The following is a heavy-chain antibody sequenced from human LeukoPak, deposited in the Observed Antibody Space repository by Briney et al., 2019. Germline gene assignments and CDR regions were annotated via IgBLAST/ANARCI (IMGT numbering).Heavy chain of an antibody. J-gene: IGHJ4*02. CDR2: IIPIFGTA. CDR3: AREGVAGTGLDY. V-gene: IGHV1-69*13. CDR1: GGTFSSYA. Sequence: WASVKVSCKASGGTFSSYAISWVRQAPGQGLEWMGGIIPIFGTANYAQKFQGRVTITADESTSTAYTELSSLRSEDTAVYYCAREGVAGTGLDYWGQGTLVTVSS. D-gene: IGHD6-13*01.